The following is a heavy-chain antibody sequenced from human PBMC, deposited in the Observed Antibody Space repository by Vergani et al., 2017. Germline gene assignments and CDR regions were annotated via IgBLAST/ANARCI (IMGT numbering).Heavy chain of an antibody. J-gene: IGHJ4*02. CDR1: GYTFTGYY. CDR2: INPNSGST. Sequence: QVQLVQSGAEVKKPGASVKVSCKASGYTFTGYYMHWVRQAPGQGPEWMGWINPNSGSTNYAQKFQGRVTMTRDTSISTAYMELSRLRADDTAVYYCARMQALGPGGYYFDYWGQGTLVTVSS. D-gene: IGHD3-16*01. CDR3: ARMQALGPGGYYFDY. V-gene: IGHV1-2*02.